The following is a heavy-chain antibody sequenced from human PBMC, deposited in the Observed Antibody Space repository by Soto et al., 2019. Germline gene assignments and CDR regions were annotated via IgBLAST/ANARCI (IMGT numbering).Heavy chain of an antibody. V-gene: IGHV4-39*01. CDR2: IYYSGST. Sequence: SETLSLTCTVSGGSISSSSYYWGWIRQPPGKGLEWIGSIYYSGSTYYNPSLKSRVTISVDTSKNQFSLKLSSVTAADTAVYYCARTFYYDILTTPPLFDIWGQGTMVTVSS. D-gene: IGHD3-9*01. CDR3: ARTFYYDILTTPPLFDI. J-gene: IGHJ3*02. CDR1: GGSISSSSYY.